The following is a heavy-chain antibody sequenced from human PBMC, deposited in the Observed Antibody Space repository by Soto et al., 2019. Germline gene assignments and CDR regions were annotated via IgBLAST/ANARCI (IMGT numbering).Heavy chain of an antibody. J-gene: IGHJ5*02. CDR3: ARGPNHDFWSA. CDR2: INHSGGV. V-gene: IGHV4-34*01. Sequence: QVQLHQWGAGLLKTSETLSLTCGGYGGTFSGYYWSWIRQPPGKGLQWMGEINHSGGVTYNPSLKSRVTISADTSKSHFSLNVTSVTVADTAVYYCARGPNHDFWSAWGQGSPVIVSS. D-gene: IGHD3-3*01. CDR1: GGTFSGYY.